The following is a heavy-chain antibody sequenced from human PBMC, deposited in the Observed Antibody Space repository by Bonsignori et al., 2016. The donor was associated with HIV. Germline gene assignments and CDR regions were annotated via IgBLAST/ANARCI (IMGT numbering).Heavy chain of an antibody. V-gene: IGHV1-18*01. CDR2: ISAYNGNT. D-gene: IGHD5-24*01. CDR3: ARDRWLQTAAHVPQEVYFQH. Sequence: WVRQAPGQGLEWMGWISAYNGNTNYAQKLQGRVTMTTDTSTSTAYMELRSLRSDDTAVYYCARDRWLQTAAHVPQEVYFQHWGQGTLVTVSS. J-gene: IGHJ1*01.